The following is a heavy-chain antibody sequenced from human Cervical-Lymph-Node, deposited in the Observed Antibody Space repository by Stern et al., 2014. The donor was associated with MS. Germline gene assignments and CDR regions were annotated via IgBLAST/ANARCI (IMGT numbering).Heavy chain of an antibody. V-gene: IGHV1-2*02. Sequence: QVQLVQSGAEFKKPGASVKVSCKASGYIFTAYYLHWVRQAPGQGLAWMGWVNPNSGGTSYAPKVHGRVTMTRDTSPSTAFMELSTLTSDDTAFYYCARGPNEHWGGNYNFNGMDVWGQGTTVTVSS. CDR2: VNPNSGGT. CDR1: GYIFTAYY. CDR3: ARGPNEHWGGNYNFNGMDV. J-gene: IGHJ6*02. D-gene: IGHD2-21*01.